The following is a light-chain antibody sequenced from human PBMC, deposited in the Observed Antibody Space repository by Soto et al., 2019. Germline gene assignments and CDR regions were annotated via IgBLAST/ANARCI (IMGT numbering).Light chain of an antibody. CDR2: SNN. Sequence: QSVLTQPPSASGTPGQRVTISCSGSSSNIGSNTVNWYQQLPGTAPKLLIYSNNQRPSGGPARFSGSKSGTSASLAISGLQSEDEADYYCAAWDDSLNGVVFGGGTKVTVL. CDR1: SSNIGSNT. V-gene: IGLV1-44*01. J-gene: IGLJ2*01. CDR3: AAWDDSLNGVV.